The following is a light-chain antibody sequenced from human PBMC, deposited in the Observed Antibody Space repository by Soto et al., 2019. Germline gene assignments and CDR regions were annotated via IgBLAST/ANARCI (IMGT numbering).Light chain of an antibody. Sequence: QSVLTQPPSASVTPGQRVTISCSGSSYNIGSNTANWYQQLPGTAPKLLIFSNNERPSGVPDRFSGSKSGTSASLAISGLQSEDEADYYCAAWDDSLNGWVFGRGTKLTVL. CDR1: SYNIGSNT. CDR2: SNN. J-gene: IGLJ3*02. CDR3: AAWDDSLNGWV. V-gene: IGLV1-44*01.